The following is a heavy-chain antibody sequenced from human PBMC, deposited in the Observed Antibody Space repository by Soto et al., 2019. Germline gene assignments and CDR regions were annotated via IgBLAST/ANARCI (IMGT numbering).Heavy chain of an antibody. D-gene: IGHD6-6*01. CDR3: ARVTPSSGYFDY. CDR2: IYSGGST. V-gene: IGHV3-53*01. J-gene: IGHJ4*02. CDR1: GFTVSSNY. Sequence: LRLSCSASGFTVSSNYTSWVRQAPGKGLEWVSVIYSGGSTYYADSVKGRFTISRDNSKNTLYLQMNSLRAEDTTVYYCARVTPSSGYFDYWGQGTLVTVSS.